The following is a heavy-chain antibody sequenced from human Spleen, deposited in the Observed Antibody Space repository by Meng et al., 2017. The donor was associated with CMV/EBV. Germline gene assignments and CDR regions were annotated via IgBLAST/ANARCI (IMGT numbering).Heavy chain of an antibody. CDR1: GYTFTSYY. V-gene: IGHV1-46*01. CDR2: INPSGGST. Sequence: ASVKDSCKSSGYTFTSYYMNWVRQAPGQGLEWMGIINPSGGSTSYAQKFQGRVTMTRDTSTSTVYMELSSLRSEDTAVYYCAREINSSGYYTYYYGMYVWGQGTTVTVSS. D-gene: IGHD3-22*01. CDR3: AREINSSGYYTYYYGMYV. J-gene: IGHJ6*02.